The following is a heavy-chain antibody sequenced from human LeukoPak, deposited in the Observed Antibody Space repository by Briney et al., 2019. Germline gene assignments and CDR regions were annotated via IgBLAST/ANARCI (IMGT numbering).Heavy chain of an antibody. V-gene: IGHV3-23*01. D-gene: IGHD3-22*01. CDR2: LSGGGGDT. J-gene: IGHJ4*02. Sequence: PGGSLRLSCAASGFTFSSYAMSWVRQAPGKGPEWVSSLSGGGGDTYYADSVNGRFTIPRDNSKKTLYLQMNSLRAEDTAVYYCAKDRYYDSRRAYDYWGQGTLVTVSS. CDR3: AKDRYYDSRRAYDY. CDR1: GFTFSSYA.